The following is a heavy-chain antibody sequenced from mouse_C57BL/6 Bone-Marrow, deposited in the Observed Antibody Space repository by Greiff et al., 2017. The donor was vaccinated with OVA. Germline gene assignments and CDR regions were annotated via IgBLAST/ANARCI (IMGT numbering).Heavy chain of an antibody. J-gene: IGHJ2*01. CDR3: TRDWDEDYFDY. D-gene: IGHD4-1*01. Sequence: EVQVVESGEGLVKPGGSLKLSCAASGFTFSSYAMSWVRQTPEKRLEWVAYISSGGDYIYYADTVKGRFTISRDNARNTLYLQMSSLKSEDTAMYYCTRDWDEDYFDYWGQGTTLTVSS. CDR2: ISSGGDYI. V-gene: IGHV5-9-1*02. CDR1: GFTFSSYA.